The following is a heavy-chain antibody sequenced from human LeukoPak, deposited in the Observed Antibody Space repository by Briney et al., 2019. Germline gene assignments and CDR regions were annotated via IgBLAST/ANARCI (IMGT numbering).Heavy chain of an antibody. J-gene: IGHJ2*01. Sequence: PSETLSLTCTVSGGSISSYYWSCIRQPPGKGLEWVGYIYYSGSTNYNPSLKSRVTISVDTSKNQFSLKLCSVTAADTAVYYCARETRITIFGVVRHFDLWGRGTLVTVSS. CDR1: GGSISSYY. V-gene: IGHV4-59*01. D-gene: IGHD3-3*01. CDR2: IYYSGST. CDR3: ARETRITIFGVVRHFDL.